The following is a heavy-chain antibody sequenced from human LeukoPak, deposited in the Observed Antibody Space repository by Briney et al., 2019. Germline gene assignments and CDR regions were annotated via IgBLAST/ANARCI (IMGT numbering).Heavy chain of an antibody. J-gene: IGHJ6*03. CDR2: IYSGGST. D-gene: IGHD3-16*01. V-gene: IGHV3-66*01. Sequence: GGSLRLSCAASGFTVSSNYMSWVRQAPGKGLEWVSVIYSGGSTYYADSVKGRFTISRDNSKNTLYLQMNSLRAEDTAVYYCARVIYDYVWGSYPYYYYYMDVWGKGTTVTISS. CDR1: GFTVSSNY. CDR3: ARVIYDYVWGSYPYYYYYMDV.